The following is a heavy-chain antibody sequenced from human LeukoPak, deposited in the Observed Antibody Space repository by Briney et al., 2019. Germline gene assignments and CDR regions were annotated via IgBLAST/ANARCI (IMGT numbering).Heavy chain of an antibody. J-gene: IGHJ4*02. CDR2: IRYDGSNK. D-gene: IGHD6-13*01. CDR1: GFTFSSYG. CDR3: AKETSIAAAGPDY. Sequence: YPGGSLRLSCAASGFTFSSYGMLWVRQAPGKGLEWVAFIRYDGSNKYYADSVKGRFTISRDNSKNTLYLQMNSLRAEDTAVYYCAKETSIAAAGPDYWGQGTLVTVSS. V-gene: IGHV3-30*02.